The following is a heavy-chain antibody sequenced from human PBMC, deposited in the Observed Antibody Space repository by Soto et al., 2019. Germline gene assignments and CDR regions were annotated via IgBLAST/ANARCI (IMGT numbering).Heavy chain of an antibody. V-gene: IGHV3-23*01. CDR2: IGGGGGST. J-gene: IGHJ4*02. CDR3: AKIRPSIDY. Sequence: GGSLRLSCAASGFTFSSYAMTWVRQAPGKGLEWVSTIGGGGGSTYYADSVKGRFTISRDNSKNTLYLQMNSLRAEDTAVYYYAKIRPSIDYWGQGALVTVSS. D-gene: IGHD3-3*02. CDR1: GFTFSSYA.